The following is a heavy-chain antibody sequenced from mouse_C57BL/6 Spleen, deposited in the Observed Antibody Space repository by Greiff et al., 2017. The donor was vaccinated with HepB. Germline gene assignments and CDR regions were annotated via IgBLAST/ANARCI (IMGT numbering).Heavy chain of an antibody. CDR1: GYSFTSYY. V-gene: IGHV1-66*01. CDR3: AKGGVVAKGMRAMDY. CDR2: IYPGSGNT. J-gene: IGHJ4*01. D-gene: IGHD1-1*01. Sequence: QVQLQQSGPELVKPGASVKISCKASGYSFTSYYIHWVKQRPGQGLEWIGWIYPGSGNTKYNEKFKGKGTLTADTSSSTAYMQLSSLTSEDSAVYYCAKGGVVAKGMRAMDYWGQGTSVTVSS.